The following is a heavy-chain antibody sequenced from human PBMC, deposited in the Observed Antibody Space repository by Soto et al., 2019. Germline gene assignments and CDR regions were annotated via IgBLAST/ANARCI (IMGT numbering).Heavy chain of an antibody. Sequence: SETLSLTCTVSGDSISSYYWSWIRQPPGKGLEWIGYIYYSGSTNYNPSLKSRVTISVDTSKNQFSLKLSSVTAADTAVYYCARQYYYGSGSYSWGWFDPWGQGTLVTVSS. CDR1: GDSISSYY. CDR2: IYYSGST. V-gene: IGHV4-59*08. D-gene: IGHD3-10*01. J-gene: IGHJ5*02. CDR3: ARQYYYGSGSYSWGWFDP.